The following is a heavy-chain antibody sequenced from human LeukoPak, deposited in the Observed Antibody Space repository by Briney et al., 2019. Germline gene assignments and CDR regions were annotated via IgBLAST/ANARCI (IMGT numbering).Heavy chain of an antibody. J-gene: IGHJ4*02. Sequence: SVKVSCKASGGTFSSYAISWVRQAPGQGLEWMGGIIPIFGTANYAQKFQGRVTITADESTSTAYMELRSLRSDDTAVYYCARVPDGDYLLDYWGQGTLVTVSS. D-gene: IGHD4-17*01. CDR1: GGTFSSYA. CDR3: ARVPDGDYLLDY. CDR2: IIPIFGTA. V-gene: IGHV1-69*13.